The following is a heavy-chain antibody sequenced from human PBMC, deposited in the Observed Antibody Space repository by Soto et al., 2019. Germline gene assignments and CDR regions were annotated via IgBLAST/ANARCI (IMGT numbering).Heavy chain of an antibody. J-gene: IGHJ6*02. CDR3: ARDCTNGVCYNDYYYYGMDV. D-gene: IGHD2-8*01. CDR1: GGTFSSYA. V-gene: IGHV1-69*06. CDR2: IIPIFGTA. Sequence: SVKVSCKASGGTFSSYAISWVRQAPGQGLEWMGGIIPIFGTANYAQKFQGRVTITADKSTSTAYMELSRLRSEDTAVYYCARDCTNGVCYNDYYYYGMDVWGQGTTVTVSS.